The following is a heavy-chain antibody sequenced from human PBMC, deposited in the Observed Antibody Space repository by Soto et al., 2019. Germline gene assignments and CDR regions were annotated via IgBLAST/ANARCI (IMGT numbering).Heavy chain of an antibody. D-gene: IGHD3-22*01. CDR2: IWYDGSNK. Sequence: PAGSLRLTGAESGCAFISGGLLWYSQAPAKGLVGVAVIWYDGSNKYYADSVKGRFTISRDNSKNTLYLQMNSLRAEDTAVYYCARGGYYDSSGYPTIDHWGQGTLVTVSS. V-gene: IGHV3-33*01. CDR1: GCAFISGG. CDR3: ARGGYYDSSGYPTIDH. J-gene: IGHJ4*02.